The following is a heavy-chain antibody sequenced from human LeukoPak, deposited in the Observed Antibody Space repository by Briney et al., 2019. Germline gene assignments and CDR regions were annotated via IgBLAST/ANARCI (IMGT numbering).Heavy chain of an antibody. CDR1: GGTFSSYA. CDR2: IIPILGIA. CDR3: ARAPNWDRRNFDY. V-gene: IGHV1-69*04. Sequence: GASVNVSCKASGGTFSSYAISWVRQAPGQGLEWMGRIIPILGIANYAQKFQGRVTITADKSTSTAYMELSSLRSEDTAVYYCARAPNWDRRNFDYWGQGTLVTVSS. J-gene: IGHJ4*02. D-gene: IGHD7-27*01.